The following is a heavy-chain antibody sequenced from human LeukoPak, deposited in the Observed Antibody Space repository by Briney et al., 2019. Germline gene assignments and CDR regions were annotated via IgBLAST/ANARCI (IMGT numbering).Heavy chain of an antibody. CDR2: ISSSSSYI. D-gene: IGHD1-1*01. V-gene: IGHV3-21*01. CDR3: TRDLSGWNPPEFDY. CDR1: GFTFSSYS. Sequence: GGSLRLSCAASGFTFSSYSMNWVRQAPGKGLEWVSSISSSSSYIYYADSVKGRFTISRDNAKNSLYPQMNSLRAEDTAVYYCTRDLSGWNPPEFDYWGQGTLVTVSS. J-gene: IGHJ4*02.